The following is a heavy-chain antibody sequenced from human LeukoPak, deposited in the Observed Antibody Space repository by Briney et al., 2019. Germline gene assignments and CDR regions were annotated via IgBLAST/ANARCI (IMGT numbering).Heavy chain of an antibody. CDR3: ASLGYLRSWASPSAGDY. D-gene: IGHD3-22*01. J-gene: IGHJ4*02. Sequence: SETLSLTCTVSGGSISSGSYYWSWIRQPAGKGLEWIGRIYTSGSTNYNPSLKSRVTISVDTSKNQFSLKLSSVTAADTAVYYCASLGYLRSWASPSAGDYWGQGTLVTVSS. CDR2: IYTSGST. V-gene: IGHV4-61*02. CDR1: GGSISSGSYY.